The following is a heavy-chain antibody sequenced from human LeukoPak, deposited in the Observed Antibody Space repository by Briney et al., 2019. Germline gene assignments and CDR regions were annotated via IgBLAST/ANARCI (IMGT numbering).Heavy chain of an antibody. D-gene: IGHD5-18*01. CDR3: ARETGGYSYGPPAFDI. V-gene: IGHV4-38-2*02. CDR2: IYHSGST. J-gene: IGHJ3*02. Sequence: SETLSLTCAVSGYSISSGYYWGWLRQPPGTGLEWIGSIYHSGSTYYNPSLKSRVTISVDTSKNQFSLKLSSVTAADTAVYYCARETGGYSYGPPAFDIWGQGTMVTVSS. CDR1: GYSISSGYY.